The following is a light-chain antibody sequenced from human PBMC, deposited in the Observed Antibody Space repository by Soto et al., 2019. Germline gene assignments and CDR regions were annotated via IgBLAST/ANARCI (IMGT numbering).Light chain of an antibody. CDR2: EVS. CDR1: SSDVGGYNY. CDR3: CSYTGSSTYV. V-gene: IGLV2-14*01. J-gene: IGLJ1*01. Sequence: QSVLTQPASVSGSPGQSITISCIGTSSDVGGYNYVSWYQQYPGKAPKLLLYEVSNRPSGISNRFSGSKSGNTASLTISGLQTEDEADYYCCSYTGSSTYVFGTGTKLTVL.